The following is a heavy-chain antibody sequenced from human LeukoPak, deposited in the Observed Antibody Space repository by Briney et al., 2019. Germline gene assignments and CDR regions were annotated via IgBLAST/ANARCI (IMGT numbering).Heavy chain of an antibody. CDR1: GYTFTAYY. D-gene: IGHD1-1*01. V-gene: IGHV1-2*02. CDR2: INPNSGDT. Sequence: EASVKVPCKASGYTFTAYYMHWVRQAPGQGLEWMGWINPNSGDTNFAQKFQGRVTMTRDTSISTVYMELSRLRSDDTAVYYCARADWSMLDYWGQGTLVTVSS. CDR3: ARADWSMLDY. J-gene: IGHJ4*02.